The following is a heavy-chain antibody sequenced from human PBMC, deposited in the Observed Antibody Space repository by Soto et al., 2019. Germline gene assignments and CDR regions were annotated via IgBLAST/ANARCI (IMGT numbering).Heavy chain of an antibody. Sequence: ASVKVSCKASGYTFTIYYMHWVRQAPGQGLEWMGIINPSGGSTSYAQKFQGRVTMTRDTSTSTVYMDLRSLKSEDTAVYYCGASPSFWQNYYYGAMDVWGQGTTVTVSS. CDR1: GYTFTIYY. J-gene: IGHJ6*02. CDR3: GASPSFWQNYYYGAMDV. V-gene: IGHV1-46*01. CDR2: INPSGGST.